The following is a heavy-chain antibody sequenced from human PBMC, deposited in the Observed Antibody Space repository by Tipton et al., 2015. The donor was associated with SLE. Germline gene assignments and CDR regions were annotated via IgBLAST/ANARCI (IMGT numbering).Heavy chain of an antibody. CDR1: GGSISSGGYY. Sequence: TLSLTCTVSGGSISSGGYYWSWIRQHPGKGLEWIGYIYYSGSTYYNPSLKSRVTTSVDKSKNQFSLKLSSVTAADTAVYYCAREGWFGENWIDPWGQGTLVTVSS. D-gene: IGHD3-10*01. CDR3: AREGWFGENWIDP. CDR2: IYYSGST. V-gene: IGHV4-31*03. J-gene: IGHJ5*02.